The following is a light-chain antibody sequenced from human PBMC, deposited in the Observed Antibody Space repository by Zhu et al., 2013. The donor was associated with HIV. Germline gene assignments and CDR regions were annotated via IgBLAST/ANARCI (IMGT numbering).Light chain of an antibody. CDR2: GKD. J-gene: IGLJ2*01. CDR1: SLRTYF. CDR3: NSWDSSGSRWL. Sequence: SSELTQDPAVSVALGQTVRITCQGDSLRTYFASWYQQKPGQAPLRVIFGKDNRPSGIPDRFSGSSSGNTASLTITGAQAVDEADYYCNSWDSSGSRWLFGGGTKVTVL. V-gene: IGLV3-19*02.